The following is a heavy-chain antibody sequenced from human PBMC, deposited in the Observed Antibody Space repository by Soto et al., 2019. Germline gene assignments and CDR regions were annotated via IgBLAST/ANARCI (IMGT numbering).Heavy chain of an antibody. V-gene: IGHV3-30-3*01. Sequence: SLRLSCAASRFTFSSYAMHWVRQAPGKGLEWVAVISYDGSNKYYADSVKGRFTISRDNSKNTLYLQMNSLRAEDTAVYYCARDSGSGSYYYYYGMDVWGQGTTVTVSS. J-gene: IGHJ6*02. CDR3: ARDSGSGSYYYYYGMDV. CDR2: ISYDGSNK. D-gene: IGHD3-10*01. CDR1: RFTFSSYA.